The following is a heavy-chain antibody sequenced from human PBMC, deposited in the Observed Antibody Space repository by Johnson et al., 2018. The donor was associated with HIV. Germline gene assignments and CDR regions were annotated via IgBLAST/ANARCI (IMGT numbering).Heavy chain of an antibody. CDR3: ARDLDLREDLAFDI. CDR1: GFTVSSNY. J-gene: IGHJ3*02. CDR2: IYSGGST. V-gene: IGHV3-66*01. Sequence: VQLVESGGGLVQPGGSLRLSCAASGFTVSSNYMSWVRQAPGKGLEWVSVIYSGGSTYYADSVKGRFTISRDNSKNTLYLQMTSLRAEDTAVYYCARDLDLREDLAFDIWGQGTMVTVSS. D-gene: IGHD1-1*01.